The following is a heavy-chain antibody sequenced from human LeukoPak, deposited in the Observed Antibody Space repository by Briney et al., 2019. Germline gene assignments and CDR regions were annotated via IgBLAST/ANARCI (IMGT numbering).Heavy chain of an antibody. Sequence: ASVKLSCTASGFTFTSYGISWVRQAPGQGLEWMGWISGYNGNTNYAQKLQGRVTMTTDTSTNTAYMQLRSLRSDDTAVYYCARVGYGGNSPADYWGQRTLVTVSS. CDR2: ISGYNGNT. D-gene: IGHD4-23*01. J-gene: IGHJ4*02. CDR1: GFTFTSYG. V-gene: IGHV1-18*01. CDR3: ARVGYGGNSPADY.